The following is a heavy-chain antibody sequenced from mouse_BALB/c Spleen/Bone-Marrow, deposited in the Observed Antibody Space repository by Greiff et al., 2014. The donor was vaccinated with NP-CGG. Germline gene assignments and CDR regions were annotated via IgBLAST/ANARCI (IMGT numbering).Heavy chain of an antibody. D-gene: IGHD1-1*02. V-gene: IGHV5-4*02. J-gene: IGHJ4*01. CDR1: GFTFSDFY. Sequence: EVQLVESGGGLVKPGGSLKLSCAASGFTFSDFYMFWFRQTPEKRLEWVATISDGGTYTYYPDSVKGRFTISRDNVKNNLYLQMSSLKSEDTAIYYCARSGERYGAMDYWGQGTSVTVSS. CDR2: ISDGGTYT. CDR3: ARSGERYGAMDY.